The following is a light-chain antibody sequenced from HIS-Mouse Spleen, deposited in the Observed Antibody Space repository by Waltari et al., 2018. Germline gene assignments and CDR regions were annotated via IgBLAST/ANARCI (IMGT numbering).Light chain of an antibody. J-gene: IGLJ1*01. Sequence: QSALTPPASVSGSPGPSITISCTGTSSDVGGYNYVSWYQQHPGKAPKLMIYDVSNRPSGVSNRFSGSKSGNTASLTISGLQAEDEADYYCSSYTSSSTPYVFGTGTKVTVL. V-gene: IGLV2-14*03. CDR1: SSDVGGYNY. CDR3: SSYTSSSTPYV. CDR2: DVS.